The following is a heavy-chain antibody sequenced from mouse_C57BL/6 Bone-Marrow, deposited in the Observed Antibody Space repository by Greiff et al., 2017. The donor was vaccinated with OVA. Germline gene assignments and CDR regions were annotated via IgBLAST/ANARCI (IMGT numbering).Heavy chain of an antibody. CDR3: VYGSGPNWYFDV. Sequence: EVKVEESVAELVRPGASVKLSCTASGFNIKNTYMHWVKQRPEQGLEWIGRIDPANGNTKYAPKFQGKATITADTSSNTAYLQLSSLTSEDTAIYYCVYGSGPNWYFDVWGTGTTVTVSS. V-gene: IGHV14-3*01. CDR1: GFNIKNTY. J-gene: IGHJ1*03. CDR2: IDPANGNT. D-gene: IGHD1-1*01.